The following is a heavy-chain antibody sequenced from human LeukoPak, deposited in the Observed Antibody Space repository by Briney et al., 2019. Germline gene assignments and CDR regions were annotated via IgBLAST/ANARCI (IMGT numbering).Heavy chain of an antibody. CDR2: ISGSGGST. Sequence: HAGGSLRLSCAASGFTFSSYAMSWVRQAPGKGLEWVSAISGSGGSTYYADSVKGRFTISRDNSKNTLYLQMNSLRAEDTAVYYCARVSSSEYQLLYHWFDPWGQGTLVTVSS. D-gene: IGHD2-2*02. CDR3: ARVSSSEYQLLYHWFDP. CDR1: GFTFSSYA. J-gene: IGHJ5*02. V-gene: IGHV3-23*01.